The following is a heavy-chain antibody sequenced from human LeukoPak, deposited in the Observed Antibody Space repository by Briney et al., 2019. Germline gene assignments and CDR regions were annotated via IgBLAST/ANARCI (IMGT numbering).Heavy chain of an antibody. CDR3: ARDSSSGGFDP. J-gene: IGHJ5*02. CDR1: GVSISSYY. V-gene: IGHV4-59*01. CDR2: IYYSGST. Sequence: SETLSLTCTVSGVSISSYYWSWSRQPPGKGLEWIGYIYYSGSTNYNPSLKSRVTISVDTSKNQFSLKLSSVTAADTAVYYCARDSSSGGFDPWGQGTLVTVSS. D-gene: IGHD6-19*01.